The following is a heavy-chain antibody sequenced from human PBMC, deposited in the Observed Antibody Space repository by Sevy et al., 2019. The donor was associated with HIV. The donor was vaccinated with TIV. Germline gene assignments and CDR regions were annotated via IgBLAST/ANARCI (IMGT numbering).Heavy chain of an antibody. V-gene: IGHV3-33*01. CDR2: IWYDGSNK. CDR3: ARDKSDLSYSGYYSY. J-gene: IGHJ4*02. D-gene: IGHD3-22*01. Sequence: GGSLRLSCAASGFTFSSYGMHWVRQAPGKGLEWVAVIWYDGSNKYYADSVKGRFTISRDNSKNTLYLQMNSLRAEDTAVYYCARDKSDLSYSGYYSYWGQGTLVTVSS. CDR1: GFTFSSYG.